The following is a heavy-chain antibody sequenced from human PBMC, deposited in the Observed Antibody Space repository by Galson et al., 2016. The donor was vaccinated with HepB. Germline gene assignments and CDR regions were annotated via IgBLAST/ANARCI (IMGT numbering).Heavy chain of an antibody. V-gene: IGHV3-23*01. Sequence: SLRLSCAASGFVFSNFGLSWVRQAPGKGLEWVASISTRRTTYYSDSVQGRFTISRDNSNNTLYLQMSGLRAEDTAVYYCAKERLVRRIFDHWGQGTVLTVSS. J-gene: IGHJ4*02. D-gene: IGHD1-1*01. CDR1: GFVFSNFG. CDR3: AKERLVRRIFDH. CDR2: ISTRRTT.